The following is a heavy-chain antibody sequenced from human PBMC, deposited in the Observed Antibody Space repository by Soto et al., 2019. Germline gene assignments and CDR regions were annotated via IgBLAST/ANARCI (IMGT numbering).Heavy chain of an antibody. CDR1: GGSISGYY. J-gene: IGHJ4*02. D-gene: IGHD3-22*01. CDR3: ARHFRGYYDSSGYFDY. CDR2: IYYSGST. V-gene: IGHV4-59*08. Sequence: SETLSLTCTVSGGSISGYYWGWIRQPPGKGLEWIGYIYYSGSTNYNPSLKSRVTISVDTSKNQFSLKLSSVTAADTAVYYCARHFRGYYDSSGYFDYWGQGTLVTVSS.